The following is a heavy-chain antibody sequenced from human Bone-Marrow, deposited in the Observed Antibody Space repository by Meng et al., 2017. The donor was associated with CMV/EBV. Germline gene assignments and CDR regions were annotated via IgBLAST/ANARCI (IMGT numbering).Heavy chain of an antibody. V-gene: IGHV5-51*01. D-gene: IGHD2-2*01. CDR3: ARSQGLPAASHYYYYYYGMDV. Sequence: GGSLRLSCKGSGYSFTSYWIGWVRQMPGKGLEWMGIIYPGDSETRYSPSFQGQVTISADKSISTAYLQWSSLKASDTAMYYCARSQGLPAASHYYYYYYGMDVWGQGTTVTVSS. CDR1: GYSFTSYW. CDR2: IYPGDSET. J-gene: IGHJ6*02.